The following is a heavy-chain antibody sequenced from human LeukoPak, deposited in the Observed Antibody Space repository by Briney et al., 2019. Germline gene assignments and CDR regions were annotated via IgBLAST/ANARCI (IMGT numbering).Heavy chain of an antibody. CDR1: GFDFGSYD. CDR2: IWLDGSAT. J-gene: IGHJ4*02. Sequence: GGSLRLSCAASGFDFGSYDMHWVRQAPGKGLEWVAIIWLDGSATYYGDSVKGRFTASRDNSNNTLYLQMNSLRVEDTAVYYCARDLNREDFDYWGQGTLVAVSS. CDR3: ARDLNREDFDY. V-gene: IGHV3-33*01. D-gene: IGHD1-14*01.